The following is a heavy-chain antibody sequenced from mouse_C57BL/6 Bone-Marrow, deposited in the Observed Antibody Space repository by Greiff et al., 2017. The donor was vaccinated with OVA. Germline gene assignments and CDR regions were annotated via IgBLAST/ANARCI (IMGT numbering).Heavy chain of an antibody. D-gene: IGHD1-1*01. Sequence: VQLQQSVAELVRPGASVKLSCTASGFNIKNTYMHWVKQRPEQGLEWIGRIDPANDNTKYAPKFQGKATMTADTSSNTAYLQLSSLSSEDTAVYCCARGNFGSSFYAMDDGGQGTSVTVSS. CDR1: GFNIKNTY. J-gene: IGHJ4*01. CDR3: ARGNFGSSFYAMDD. V-gene: IGHV14-3*01. CDR2: IDPANDNT.